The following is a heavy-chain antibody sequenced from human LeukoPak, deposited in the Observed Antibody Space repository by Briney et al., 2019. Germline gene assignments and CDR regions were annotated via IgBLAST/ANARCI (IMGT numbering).Heavy chain of an antibody. Sequence: ASVKVSCKASGYTFTGFHIHWVRQAPGQGLEWMGLINPSSGGTIYAQKFQGRVTMTRDTSTTTVYTELSSLGSEDTAVYYCAREWPHTYRFDPWGQGTLVTVSS. J-gene: IGHJ5*02. V-gene: IGHV1-46*01. CDR2: INPSSGGT. CDR3: AREWPHTYRFDP. CDR1: GYTFTGFH. D-gene: IGHD5-12*01.